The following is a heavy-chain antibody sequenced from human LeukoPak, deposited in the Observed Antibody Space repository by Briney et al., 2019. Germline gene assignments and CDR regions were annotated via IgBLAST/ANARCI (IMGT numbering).Heavy chain of an antibody. CDR3: AEGGAKTGSYYYHGLDV. V-gene: IGHV3-21*01. J-gene: IGHJ6*02. D-gene: IGHD2-15*01. CDR1: GFTISTYS. CDR2: ISSSSTYI. Sequence: GGSLRLSCVASGFTISTYSMTWLRQAPGKGLEGVLSISSSSTYIYYTHSVRGRFTISRDNFKNSLYLQMNSLRAEDTGVYYCAEGGAKTGSYYYHGLDVWGQGTTVTVSS.